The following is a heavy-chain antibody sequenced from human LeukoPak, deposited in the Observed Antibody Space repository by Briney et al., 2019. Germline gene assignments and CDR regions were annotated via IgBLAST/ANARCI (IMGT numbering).Heavy chain of an antibody. V-gene: IGHV3-23*01. D-gene: IGHD2-15*01. J-gene: IGHJ4*02. CDR2: ITGGGGGT. Sequence: GGSLRLSCAGSGFTFNNYAMSWVRQAPGKGLEWVSAITGGGGGTYYADSVKGRFTISRDNSKNTLYLQMNSLRAEDKAVYYCEKRLSSGPNYYFDYWGQGTLVTVSS. CDR3: EKRLSSGPNYYFDY. CDR1: GFTFNNYA.